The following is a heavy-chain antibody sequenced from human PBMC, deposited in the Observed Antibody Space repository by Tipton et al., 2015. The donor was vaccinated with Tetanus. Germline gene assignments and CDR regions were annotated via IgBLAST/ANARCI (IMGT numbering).Heavy chain of an antibody. Sequence: GSLRLSCAASGFTFSSYAMSWVRQAPGKGLEWVSAISGSGGSTYYADSVKGRFTISRDNSKNTLYVHMNSLTAEDTAVYYCAKDGTYYYGSRYYYYGMDVWGQGTTVTFSS. CDR3: AKDGTYYYGSRYYYYGMDV. CDR2: ISGSGGST. V-gene: IGHV3-23*01. J-gene: IGHJ6*02. D-gene: IGHD3-10*01. CDR1: GFTFSSYA.